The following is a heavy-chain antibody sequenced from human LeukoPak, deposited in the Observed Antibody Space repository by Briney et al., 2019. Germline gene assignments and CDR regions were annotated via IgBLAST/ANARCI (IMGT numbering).Heavy chain of an antibody. CDR3: ARGRTRLSWLDP. V-gene: IGHV4-34*01. CDR2: INQNAGT. Sequence: SETLSLTCAVSGGSIRGYYWSWVRQSPGKGLEWIGDINQNAGTDYNPSLKSRVTMSIDSSKNQISLNVTAATAANTAIYYCARGRTRLSWLDPWGQGTLVTVSS. CDR1: GGSIRGYY. D-gene: IGHD6-6*01. J-gene: IGHJ5*02.